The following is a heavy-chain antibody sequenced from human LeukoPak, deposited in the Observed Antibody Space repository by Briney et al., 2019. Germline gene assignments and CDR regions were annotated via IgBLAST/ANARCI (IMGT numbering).Heavy chain of an antibody. J-gene: IGHJ4*02. V-gene: IGHV1-2*02. Sequence: ASVKVSCKASGYTFTGYYMHWVRQAPGQGLEWRGWINPNSGGTNYAQKFQGRVTMTRDTSISTAYMELSRLRSDDTAVYYCARGAPYYYDSSGHPFDYWGQGTLVTVSS. D-gene: IGHD3-22*01. CDR3: ARGAPYYYDSSGHPFDY. CDR1: GYTFTGYY. CDR2: INPNSGGT.